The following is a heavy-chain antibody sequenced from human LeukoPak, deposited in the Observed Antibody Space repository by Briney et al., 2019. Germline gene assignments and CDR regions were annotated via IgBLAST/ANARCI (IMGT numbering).Heavy chain of an antibody. D-gene: IGHD2-15*01. J-gene: IGHJ6*03. CDR2: IYYSGST. V-gene: IGHV4-31*03. Sequence: SQTLSLTCTVSGGSISSGGYYWSWIRQPPGKGLEWIGYIYYSGSTYYNPSLKSRVTISVGTSKNQFSLKLSSATAADTAVYYCARQVVVVVVAARDRYYMDGWGKGTTVTVSS. CDR1: GGSISSGGYY. CDR3: ARQVVVVVVAARDRYYMDG.